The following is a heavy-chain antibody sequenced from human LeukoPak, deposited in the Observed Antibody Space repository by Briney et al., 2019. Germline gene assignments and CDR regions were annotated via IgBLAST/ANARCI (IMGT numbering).Heavy chain of an antibody. D-gene: IGHD6-13*01. CDR3: TRGGDNIAAAGAPNYYYYYMDV. Sequence: GGSLRLSCAASGFTFSGSAMHWVRQACGKGLEWVGRIRSKANSDATACAASVKGRFTISRDDSKNTAYLQMNSLKTEDTAVYYCTRGGDNIAAAGAPNYYYYYMDVWGKGTTVTVSS. V-gene: IGHV3-73*01. CDR1: GFTFSGSA. J-gene: IGHJ6*03. CDR2: IRSKANSDAT.